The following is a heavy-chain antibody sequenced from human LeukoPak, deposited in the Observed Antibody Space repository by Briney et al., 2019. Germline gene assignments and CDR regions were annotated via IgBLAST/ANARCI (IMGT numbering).Heavy chain of an antibody. D-gene: IGHD6-19*01. V-gene: IGHV4-59*01. CDR1: IGSITRYY. J-gene: IGHJ6*03. Sequence: SETLSLTCTVSIGSITRYYWSWIRQPPGKGLEWLGYIYYSGSTNYNPSLKSRVTISVDRSKNQFSLKLSSVTAADTAVYYCAKVGWGSGWGDYYYYYMDVWGKGTTVTVSS. CDR2: IYYSGST. CDR3: AKVGWGSGWGDYYYYYMDV.